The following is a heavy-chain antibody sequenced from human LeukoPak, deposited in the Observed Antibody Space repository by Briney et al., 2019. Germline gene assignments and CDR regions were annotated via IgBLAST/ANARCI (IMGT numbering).Heavy chain of an antibody. D-gene: IGHD3-10*01. CDR1: GYTFTSYD. CDR3: ARGGRFGELLEL. V-gene: IGHV1-8*01. Sequence: GASVKVSCKASGYTFTSYDINWVRQATGLGLEWMGWMNPNSGNTGYAQKFQGRVTMTRYTSISTAYMELSSLRSEDTAVYYCARGGRFGELLELWGQGTLVTVSS. J-gene: IGHJ4*02. CDR2: MNPNSGNT.